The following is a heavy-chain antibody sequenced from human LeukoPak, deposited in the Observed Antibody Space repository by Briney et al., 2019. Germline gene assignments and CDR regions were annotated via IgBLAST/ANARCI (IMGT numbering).Heavy chain of an antibody. CDR3: AKGRTIWWWFDASAI. J-gene: IGHJ3*02. Sequence: GGSLILSCAASGFTFSSYGMHWVRQAPGKGLEWVAVISHDEGRPSYADSVKGRFTISRDNSKNTLYLQMSSLGPEDTAVYYCAKGRTIWWWFDASAIWGQGTMVTVSS. D-gene: IGHD2-21*01. V-gene: IGHV3-30*18. CDR1: GFTFSSYG. CDR2: ISHDEGRP.